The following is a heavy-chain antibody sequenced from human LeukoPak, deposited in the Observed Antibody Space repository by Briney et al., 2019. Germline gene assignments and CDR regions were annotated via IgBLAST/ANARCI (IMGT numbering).Heavy chain of an antibody. V-gene: IGHV4-31*03. J-gene: IGHJ3*02. Sequence: SETLSPTCTVSGGSISSGGYYWSWIRQHPGKGLEWIGYIYYSGSTYYNPSLKSRVTISVDTSKNQFSLKLSSVTAADTAVYYCARDRGTYYYDSSGSPGGAFDIWGQGTMVTVSS. D-gene: IGHD3-22*01. CDR3: ARDRGTYYYDSSGSPGGAFDI. CDR2: IYYSGST. CDR1: GGSISSGGYY.